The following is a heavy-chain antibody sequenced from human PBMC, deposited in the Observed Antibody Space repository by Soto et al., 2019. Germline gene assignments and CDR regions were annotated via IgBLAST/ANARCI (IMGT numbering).Heavy chain of an antibody. CDR2: TYYRSKWYN. J-gene: IGHJ4*02. V-gene: IGHV6-1*01. Sequence: LSQTLSLTCAISGDIVSSNSAAWNWIRQSPSRGLEWLGRTYYRSKWYNDYAVSVKSRITINPDTSKNQFSLQPNSVTPEDTGVYYCSRGPIGDTAVVIFGSWGQGTLVNV. CDR1: GDIVSSNSAA. CDR3: SRGPIGDTAVVIFGS. D-gene: IGHD5-18*01.